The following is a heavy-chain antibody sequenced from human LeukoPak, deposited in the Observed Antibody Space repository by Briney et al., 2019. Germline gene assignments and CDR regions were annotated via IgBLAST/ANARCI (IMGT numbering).Heavy chain of an antibody. CDR3: AGLDAAMPDAFDI. J-gene: IGHJ3*02. V-gene: IGHV3-23*01. CDR1: GLTFSSYA. D-gene: IGHD5-18*01. CDR2: ISGSGGST. Sequence: GGSLRLSCAASGLTFSSYAMSWVRQAPGKGLEWVSAISGSGGSTYYADSVKGRFTISRDNSKNTLYLQMNSLRADDTAVYYCAGLDAAMPDAFDIWGQGTTVTVSS.